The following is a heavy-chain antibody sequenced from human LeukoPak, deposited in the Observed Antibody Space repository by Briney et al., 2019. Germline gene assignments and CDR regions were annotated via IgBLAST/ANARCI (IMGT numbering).Heavy chain of an antibody. CDR3: ARDKYYDSSGYYSYFDY. J-gene: IGHJ4*02. D-gene: IGHD3-22*01. CDR1: GFTFSSYA. V-gene: IGHV3-64*01. CDR2: ISSNGGST. Sequence: GGSLRLSCAASGFTFSSYAMHWVRQAPGKGLEYVSAISSNGGSTYYANSVKGRFTISRDNSKNTLYLQMGSLRAEDMAVYYCARDKYYDSSGYYSYFDYWGQETL.